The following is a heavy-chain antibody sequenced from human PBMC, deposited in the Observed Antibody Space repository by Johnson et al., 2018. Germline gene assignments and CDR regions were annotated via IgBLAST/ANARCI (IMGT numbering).Heavy chain of an antibody. V-gene: IGHV3-9*01. CDR2: ISWDSNSV. J-gene: IGHJ4*02. Sequence: VQLVESGGGLVQPGRSLRLSCAASGFTFDDYAMHWVRQAPGKGLEWVSGISWDSNSVGYADSVKGRFTISRDNVKNSLYRQLSILRGDDTGVYYCARFRSGWFDYWGQGILVIVSS. D-gene: IGHD6-19*01. CDR3: ARFRSGWFDY. CDR1: GFTFDDYA.